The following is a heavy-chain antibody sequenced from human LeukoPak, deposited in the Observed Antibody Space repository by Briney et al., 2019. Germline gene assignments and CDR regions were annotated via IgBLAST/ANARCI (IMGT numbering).Heavy chain of an antibody. Sequence: SETLSLTCTVSGGSISSSSYYWGWIRQPPGKGLEWIGSIYYSGSTYYNPSLKSRVTISVDTSKNQFSLKLSSVTAADTAVYYCARRISDSSGYYYIDYWGQGTLVTVSS. D-gene: IGHD3-22*01. CDR1: GGSISSSSYY. CDR3: ARRISDSSGYYYIDY. J-gene: IGHJ4*02. V-gene: IGHV4-39*01. CDR2: IYYSGST.